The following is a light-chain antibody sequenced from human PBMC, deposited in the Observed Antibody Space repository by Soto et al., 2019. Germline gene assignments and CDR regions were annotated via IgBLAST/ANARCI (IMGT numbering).Light chain of an antibody. Sequence: LQMTQSASARAASVGGRVTISCRSSQSINIYLNWYQQKAGEAPKLLIFAASTLQSGVPSTFSGDGVGTHFTLTISSLQPEDFATCYCQQSYNKFPLTFGGGTKVDIK. CDR2: AAS. CDR3: QQSYNKFPLT. CDR1: QSINIY. J-gene: IGKJ4*01. V-gene: IGKV1-39*01.